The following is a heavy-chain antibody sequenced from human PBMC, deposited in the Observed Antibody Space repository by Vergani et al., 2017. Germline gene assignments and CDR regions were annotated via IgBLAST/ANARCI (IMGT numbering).Heavy chain of an antibody. V-gene: IGHV3-30*02. J-gene: IGHJ4*02. Sequence: QVQLVESGGGVVQPGGSLRLSCAASGFTFSSYRMHWVRQAPGKGLEWVAFIRYDGSNKYYADSVKGRFTISRDNSKNTLYLQMNSLRAEDTAVYYCAKHYVILTGYSDPTFDYWGQGTLVTVSS. CDR3: AKHYVILTGYSDPTFDY. CDR1: GFTFSSYR. D-gene: IGHD3-9*01. CDR2: IRYDGSNK.